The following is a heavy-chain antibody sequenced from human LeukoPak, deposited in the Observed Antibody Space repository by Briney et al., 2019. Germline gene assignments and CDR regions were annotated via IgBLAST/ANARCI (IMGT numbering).Heavy chain of an antibody. CDR1: GFTFSSNA. CDR2: IHGSDDNT. CDR3: AREVGANDY. D-gene: IGHD1-26*01. Sequence: PGGSLRLSCAASGFTFSSNAMTWVRQAPGKGLEWVSAIHGSDDNTHYADSVKGRFTISRDKSKNTLYLQMNSLRADDTAVYYCAREVGANDYWGQGTLVTVSS. V-gene: IGHV3-23*01. J-gene: IGHJ4*02.